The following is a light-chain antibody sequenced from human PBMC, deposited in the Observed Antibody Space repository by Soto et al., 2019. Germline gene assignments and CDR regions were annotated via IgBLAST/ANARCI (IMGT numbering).Light chain of an antibody. CDR1: SSNIGAGYD. CDR2: GNS. Sequence: QSVLTQPPSVSGAPGQRVSISCTGSSSNIGAGYDVHWYQHLPGTAPKLLIYGNSNRPSGVPDRFSGSTSGTSASLAITGLQAEDEADYYCQSYDSSRSGVFGGGTKLTVL. CDR3: QSYDSSRSGV. V-gene: IGLV1-40*01. J-gene: IGLJ3*02.